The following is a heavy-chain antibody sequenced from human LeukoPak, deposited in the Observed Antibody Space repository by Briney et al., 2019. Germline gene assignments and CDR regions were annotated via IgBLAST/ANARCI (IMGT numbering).Heavy chain of an antibody. J-gene: IGHJ4*02. CDR3: ARAADYRNYFDY. D-gene: IGHD4-11*01. Sequence: SQTLSLTCTVTGDSMTRGGYYWSWVRQHPGKGLEWVGFIYHSGTTFYNPSLESRATISVDTSQNQFSLKLTSVTAADTAVYYCARAADYRNYFDYWGQGTLVTVSS. CDR1: GDSMTRGGYY. V-gene: IGHV4-31*03. CDR2: IYHSGTT.